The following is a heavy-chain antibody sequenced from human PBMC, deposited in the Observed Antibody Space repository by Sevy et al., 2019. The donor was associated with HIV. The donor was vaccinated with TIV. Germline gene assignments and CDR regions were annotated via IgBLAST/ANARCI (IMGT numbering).Heavy chain of an antibody. J-gene: IGHJ4*02. CDR2: TSAYNGNT. CDR3: ARDRRYGDFXY. D-gene: IGHD3-16*01. CDR1: GYTFSNYG. V-gene: IGHV1-18*04. Sequence: ASVKVSCKASGYTFSNYGFSWVRQAPGQGLEWMGWTSAYNGNTNYAKKLQGRVTMTTDTSTSTAYMELRSLISDDTAVYYCARDRRYGDFXYWGQGTLVTVSS.